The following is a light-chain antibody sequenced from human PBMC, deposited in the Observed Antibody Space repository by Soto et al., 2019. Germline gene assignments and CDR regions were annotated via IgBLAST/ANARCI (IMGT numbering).Light chain of an antibody. J-gene: IGKJ5*01. Sequence: DIVLTQSPDSLAVSLGERATINCKSSQSVLYSSNNMNYLAWYQQKPGQPPQLLIYWASTRESGVPDRFSGSGSGADFTRTISSLQAEDVAVYYCQQYYSTPVTFGQGTRLEIK. CDR1: QSVLYSSNNMNY. CDR2: WAS. V-gene: IGKV4-1*01. CDR3: QQYYSTPVT.